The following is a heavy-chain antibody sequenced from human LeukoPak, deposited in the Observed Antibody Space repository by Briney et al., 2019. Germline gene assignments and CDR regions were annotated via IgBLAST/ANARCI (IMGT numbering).Heavy chain of an antibody. CDR3: ARARPLTQLDY. D-gene: IGHD4-23*01. V-gene: IGHV4-59*01. J-gene: IGHJ4*02. CDR1: GGSISSYY. CDR2: IYYSGST. Sequence: KSSETLSLTCTVSGGSISSYYWSWIRQPPGKGLEWIGYIYYSGSTNYNPSLKSRVTISVDTSKNQFSLKLSSVTAADTAVYYCARARPLTQLDYWGQGTLVTVSS.